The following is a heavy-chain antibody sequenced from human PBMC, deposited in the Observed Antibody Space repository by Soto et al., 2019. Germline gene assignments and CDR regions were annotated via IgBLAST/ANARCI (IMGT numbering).Heavy chain of an antibody. CDR1: GFTFNNYW. J-gene: IGHJ4*02. CDR3: ARDLYSPGR. CDR2: IKQDGSEK. D-gene: IGHD2-15*01. Sequence: GGSLRLSCAASGFTFNNYWMSWVRQAPGKGLEWVANIKQDGSEKNYVDSVKGRFTISRDNAKNLLYLQMNSLRAEDTAVYYCARDLYSPGRWGQGTLVTVSS. V-gene: IGHV3-7*01.